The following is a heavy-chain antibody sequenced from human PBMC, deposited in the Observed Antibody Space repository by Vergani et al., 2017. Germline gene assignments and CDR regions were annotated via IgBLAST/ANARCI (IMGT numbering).Heavy chain of an antibody. J-gene: IGHJ6*02. CDR1: GFSFNSYW. V-gene: IGHV3-74*03. CDR2: IKSDGSIT. D-gene: IGHD3-3*01. CDR3: ARDLLPNYDFWSGYSHAYYYYYGMGV. Sequence: DVHLAESGGGFFQPGGSLRLSCSASGFSFNSYWMHWVRQVPGKGLLWVSRIKSDGSITAYADSVKGRFTISRDNAKNTLYLQMNSLRAEDTAVYYCARDLLPNYDFWSGYSHAYYYYYGMGVWGQGTTVTVSS.